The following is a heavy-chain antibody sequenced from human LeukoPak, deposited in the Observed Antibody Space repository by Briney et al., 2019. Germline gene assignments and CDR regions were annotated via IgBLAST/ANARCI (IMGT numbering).Heavy chain of an antibody. V-gene: IGHV3-9*01. CDR1: GFTFDDYA. Sequence: PGRSLRLSCAASGFTFDDYAMHWVRQAPGKGLEWVSGISWNSGSIGYADSVKGRFTISRDNAKNSLYLQMNSLRAEDTALYYCAKMSSRWLQSPVDYWGQGTLVTVSS. CDR2: ISWNSGSI. J-gene: IGHJ4*02. D-gene: IGHD5-24*01. CDR3: AKMSSRWLQSPVDY.